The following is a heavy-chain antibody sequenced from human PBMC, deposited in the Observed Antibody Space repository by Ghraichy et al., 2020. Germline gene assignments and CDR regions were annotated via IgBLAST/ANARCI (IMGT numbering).Heavy chain of an antibody. CDR2: IGTGGDT. Sequence: GGSLRLSCAASGFTFRTYDLHWVRQTTGKGLEWVSGIGTGGDTYYAGSVKGRFTISRENAKNSLYLQMNSLRAGDTAVYYCARESDGFKGIAFDIWGQGTMVTVSS. V-gene: IGHV3-13*01. CDR1: GFTFRTYD. J-gene: IGHJ3*02. D-gene: IGHD5-24*01. CDR3: ARESDGFKGIAFDI.